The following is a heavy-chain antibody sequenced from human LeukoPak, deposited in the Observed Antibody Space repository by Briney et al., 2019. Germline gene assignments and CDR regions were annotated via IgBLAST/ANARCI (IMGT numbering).Heavy chain of an antibody. J-gene: IGHJ6*03. Sequence: PGGSLRLSCATSGFTFSSYWMSWVRQAPGKGLEWVANIKQDGSEKYYVDSVKGRFTISRDNAKNSLYLQMNSLRAEDTAVYYCARESVLGRYFDWLLSWYYYYYMDVWGKGTTVTISS. D-gene: IGHD3-9*01. CDR1: GFTFSSYW. CDR2: IKQDGSEK. CDR3: ARESVLGRYFDWLLSWYYYYYMDV. V-gene: IGHV3-7*01.